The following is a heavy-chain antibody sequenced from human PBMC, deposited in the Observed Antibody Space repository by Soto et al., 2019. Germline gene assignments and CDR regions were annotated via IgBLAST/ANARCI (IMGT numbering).Heavy chain of an antibody. CDR1: GGSISSGGYY. Sequence: LSLTCTVSGGSISSGGYYWSWIRQHPGKGLEWIGYIYYSGSTYYNPSLKSRVTISVDTSKNQFSLKLSSVTAADTAVYYCAGEVMAAAGTRVFGMDVWGQGTTVTVSS. V-gene: IGHV4-31*03. CDR3: AGEVMAAAGTRVFGMDV. J-gene: IGHJ6*02. CDR2: IYYSGST. D-gene: IGHD6-13*01.